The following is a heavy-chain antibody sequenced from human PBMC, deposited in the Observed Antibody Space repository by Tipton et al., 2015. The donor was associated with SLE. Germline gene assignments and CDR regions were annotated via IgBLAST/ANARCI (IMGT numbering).Heavy chain of an antibody. CDR3: ARVIVGATSRAFDI. CDR2: IYYSGST. D-gene: IGHD1-26*01. Sequence: TLSLTCTVSGGSISSSSYYWGWIRQPPGKGLEWIGSIYYSGSTNYNPSLKSRVTISVDTSKDQFSLKLSSVTAADTAVYYCARVIVGATSRAFDIWGQGTMVTVSS. J-gene: IGHJ3*02. CDR1: GGSISSSSYY. V-gene: IGHV4-39*07.